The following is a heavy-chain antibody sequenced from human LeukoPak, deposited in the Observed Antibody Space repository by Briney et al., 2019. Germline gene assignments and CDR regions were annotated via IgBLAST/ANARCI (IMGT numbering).Heavy chain of an antibody. CDR1: GYTFTSYD. V-gene: IGHV1-8*01. Sequence: ASVKVSCKASGYTFTSYDINWVRQATGQGLEWMGWMNPNSGNTGYAQKFQGRVTMTRNTSISTAYMELSSLRSEDTAVYYCAGGTMVRGVIPTSWFDPWGQGTLVTVSS. J-gene: IGHJ5*02. CDR3: AGGTMVRGVIPTSWFDP. D-gene: IGHD3-10*01. CDR2: MNPNSGNT.